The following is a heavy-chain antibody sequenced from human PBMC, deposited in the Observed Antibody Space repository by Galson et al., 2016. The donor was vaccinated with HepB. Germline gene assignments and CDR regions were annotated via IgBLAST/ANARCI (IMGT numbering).Heavy chain of an antibody. Sequence: SLRLCCAASGFTFNTYNMNWVRQTPGKGLELVPSITSSSSYIYYTDSVKGRFPIPRDNAKNLLYLQMNSLRAEDTAIYYCAKDRGDYIWGTYRYTLDAFDVWGQGTMVAVSS. CDR3: AKDRGDYIWGTYRYTLDAFDV. CDR1: GFTFNTYN. CDR2: ITSSSSYI. D-gene: IGHD3-16*02. V-gene: IGHV3-21*01. J-gene: IGHJ3*01.